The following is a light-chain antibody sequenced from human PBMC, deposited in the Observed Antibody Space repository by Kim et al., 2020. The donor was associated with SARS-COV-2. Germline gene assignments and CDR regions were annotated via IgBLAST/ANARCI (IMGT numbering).Light chain of an antibody. Sequence: PGQSGAISYSGTRGDFGSYKYVSGYQQHPGKSPKLIIYEVTKRPAGVPDRFSGSMSGNTASLTVSGLQAEDEADYYCASHGGYDYVCGTGTKVTVL. V-gene: IGLV2-8*01. CDR2: EVT. CDR3: ASHGGYDYV. J-gene: IGLJ1*01. CDR1: RGDFGSYKY.